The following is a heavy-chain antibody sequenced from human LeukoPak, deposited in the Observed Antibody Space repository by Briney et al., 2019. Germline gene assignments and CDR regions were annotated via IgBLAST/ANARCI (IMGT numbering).Heavy chain of an antibody. D-gene: IGHD3-10*01. Sequence: GGSLRLSCAASGFTFSSYWMHWVRQAPGKGLVWVSRINSDGSSTSYADSVKGRFTISRDNAKNTLYLQMNSLRAEDTAVYYCAVFYGWGSYYNDAFDIWGQGTMVTVSS. CDR2: INSDGSST. V-gene: IGHV3-74*01. CDR1: GFTFSSYW. J-gene: IGHJ3*02. CDR3: AVFYGWGSYYNDAFDI.